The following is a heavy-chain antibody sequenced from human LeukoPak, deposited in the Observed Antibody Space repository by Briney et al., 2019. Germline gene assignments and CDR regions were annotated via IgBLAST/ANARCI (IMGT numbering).Heavy chain of an antibody. J-gene: IGHJ4*02. CDR3: ARGGMIASGLLRD. CDR1: AYTFISYG. Sequence: ASVKVSCKASAYTFISYGISWVRQAPGQGLEWMGWISAYNGNTNYAQKLQGRGPMTTETSTSTAYMELRSLRSDDTAVYYCARGGMIASGLLRDWGQGTLVTVSS. D-gene: IGHD3-22*01. V-gene: IGHV1-18*01. CDR2: ISAYNGNT.